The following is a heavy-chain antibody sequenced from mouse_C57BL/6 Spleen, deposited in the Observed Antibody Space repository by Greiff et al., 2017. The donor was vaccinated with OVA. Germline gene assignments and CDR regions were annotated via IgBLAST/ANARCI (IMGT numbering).Heavy chain of an antibody. Sequence: VMLVESGPELVKPGASVKISCKASGYAFSSSWMNWVKQRPGKGLEWIGRIYPGDGDTNYNGKFKGKATLTADKSSSTAYMQLSSLTSEDSAVYFCASNDGYTTYAMDYWGQGTSVTVSS. J-gene: IGHJ4*01. D-gene: IGHD2-3*01. V-gene: IGHV1-82*01. CDR3: ASNDGYTTYAMDY. CDR1: GYAFSSSW. CDR2: IYPGDGDT.